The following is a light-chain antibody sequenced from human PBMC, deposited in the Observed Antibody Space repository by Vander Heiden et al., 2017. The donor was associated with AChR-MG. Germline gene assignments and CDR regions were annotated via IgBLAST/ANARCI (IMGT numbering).Light chain of an antibody. CDR3: AAWDDSLNGWV. CDR2: SNN. J-gene: IGLJ3*02. CDR1: SSNIGSNT. Sequence: QSVLTQPPSASAPPAQRVTISCSGSSSNIGSNTVNWYQQLPGTAPKLLIYSNNQRPSGVPDRFSGSKSGTSASLAISGLQSEDEADYYCAAWDDSLNGWVFGGGTKLTVL. V-gene: IGLV1-44*01.